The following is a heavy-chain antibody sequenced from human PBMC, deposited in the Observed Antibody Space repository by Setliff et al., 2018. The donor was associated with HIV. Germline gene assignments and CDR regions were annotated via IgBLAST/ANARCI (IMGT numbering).Heavy chain of an antibody. D-gene: IGHD3-16*01. Sequence: ASVKVSCKVSGGTFTRNCISWVRQAPGQGLEWMGWISAYNGNTNYAQKFQGRVTMTTDTSTTTAYMELRSLRSDDTAVYYCARDRSIIMTFGGGNDAFDIWGQGTMVTVSS. J-gene: IGHJ3*02. CDR1: GGTFTRNC. CDR3: ARDRSIIMTFGGGNDAFDI. CDR2: ISAYNGNT. V-gene: IGHV1-18*01.